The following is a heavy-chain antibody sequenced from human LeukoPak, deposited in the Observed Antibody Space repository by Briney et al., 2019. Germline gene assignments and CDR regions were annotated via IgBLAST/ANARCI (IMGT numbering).Heavy chain of an antibody. CDR1: GGSISSYY. Sequence: PSETLSLTCTVSGGSISSYYWSWTRQPAGKGLEGIGRIYTSGSTNYNPSLKSRVTMSVDTSKNQFSLKLSSVTAADTAVYYCARDEQQNSYYMDVWGKGTTVTVSS. CDR2: IYTSGST. J-gene: IGHJ6*03. D-gene: IGHD6-13*01. V-gene: IGHV4-4*07. CDR3: ARDEQQNSYYMDV.